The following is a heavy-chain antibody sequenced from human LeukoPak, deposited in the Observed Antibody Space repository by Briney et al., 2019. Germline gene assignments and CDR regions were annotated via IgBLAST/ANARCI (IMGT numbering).Heavy chain of an antibody. CDR1: GFSFSSYA. CDR3: AKAPGLRYFDWSIDY. CDR2: ISGSGGST. J-gene: IGHJ4*02. D-gene: IGHD3-9*01. V-gene: IGHV3-23*01. Sequence: GGSLGLSCAASGFSFSSYAMSWVRQAPGKGLEWVSTISGSGGSTYYADSVKGRFTISRDNSKNTLYLQLNSLRAEDTAVYYCAKAPGLRYFDWSIDYWGQGTLVTVSS.